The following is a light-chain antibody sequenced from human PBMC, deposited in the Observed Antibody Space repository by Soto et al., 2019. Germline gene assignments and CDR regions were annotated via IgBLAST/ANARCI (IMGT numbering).Light chain of an antibody. CDR3: QQYENWPPVT. CDR2: NSY. CDR1: QNIRRS. J-gene: IGKJ4*01. V-gene: IGKV3-15*01. Sequence: EIVMTQSPATLSLSPGERATLSFRASQNIRRSLAWYQQKPGQPPRLLIYNSYTRATGVAARFSGSGSGTDFTLTITSLQVEDFAVYFCQQYENWPPVTFGGGTKVDIK.